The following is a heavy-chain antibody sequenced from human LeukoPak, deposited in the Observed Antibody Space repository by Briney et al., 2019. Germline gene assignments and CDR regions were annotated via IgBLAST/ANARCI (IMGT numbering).Heavy chain of an antibody. J-gene: IGHJ4*02. V-gene: IGHV4-34*01. CDR3: ARSRGSPRYFDY. CDR2: INHSGST. Sequence: TGGSLRLSCAASGFTFSSYSMNWVRQPPGKGLEWIGEINHSGSTNYNPSLKSRVTISVDTSKNQFSLKLSSVTAADTAVYYCARSRGSPRYFDYWGQGTLVTVSS. D-gene: IGHD1-26*01. CDR1: GFTFSSYS.